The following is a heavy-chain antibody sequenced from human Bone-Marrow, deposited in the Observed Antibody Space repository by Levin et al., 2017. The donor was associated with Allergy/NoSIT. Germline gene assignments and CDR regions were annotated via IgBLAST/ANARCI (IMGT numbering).Heavy chain of an antibody. CDR3: VIYNGGYQLLYY. CDR1: GGSISWRNYY. J-gene: IGHJ4*02. CDR2: IYDSGSIGTIYDSGSILDGGT. Sequence: SETLSLTCTASGGSISWRNYYWGWIRQPPGKGLEWIGSIYDSGSIGTIYDSGSILDGGTYSNPSLGSRVTVSGDTSKNQFSLQLTSVTAADTAIYYCVIYNGGYQLLYYWGQGTLVTVSS. D-gene: IGHD2-2*01. V-gene: IGHV4-39*07.